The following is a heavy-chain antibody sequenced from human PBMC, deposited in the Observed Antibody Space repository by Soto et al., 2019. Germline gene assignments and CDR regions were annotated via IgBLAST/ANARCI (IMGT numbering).Heavy chain of an antibody. D-gene: IGHD5-18*01. Sequence: HPGGSLRLSCSASGFTFSTYAMHWARQTPGKGLEYVSAISSNGGSTYYADSVKGRFTISRDNSKNTVYLQMSSLTAEDTAVFFCVRSRSRGFNYGYMDFWGQGTQVTVSS. CDR1: GFTFSTYA. V-gene: IGHV3-64D*06. J-gene: IGHJ4*02. CDR3: VRSRSRGFNYGYMDF. CDR2: ISSNGGST.